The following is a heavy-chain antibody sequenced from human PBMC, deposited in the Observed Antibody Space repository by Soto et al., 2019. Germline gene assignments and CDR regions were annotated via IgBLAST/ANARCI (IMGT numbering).Heavy chain of an antibody. CDR1: GYTFTSYA. Sequence: QVQLVQSGAEVKKPGASVKVSCKASGYTFTSYAMHWVRQAPGQRLEWMGWINDGNGNTKYSQKFQGRVTITRDTSASTAYMELSSLRSEDTAVYYCAREEMRELLPWSLRYYYYGMDVWGQGTTVTVSS. D-gene: IGHD1-26*01. V-gene: IGHV1-3*01. CDR3: AREEMRELLPWSLRYYYYGMDV. CDR2: INDGNGNT. J-gene: IGHJ6*02.